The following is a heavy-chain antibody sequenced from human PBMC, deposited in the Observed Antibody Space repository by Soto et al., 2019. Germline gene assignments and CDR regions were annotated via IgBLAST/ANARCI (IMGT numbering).Heavy chain of an antibody. CDR2: VSAGGDMT. V-gene: IGHV3-23*01. Sequence: DVQLLESGGDLVQPGGSLRLSCAASGVTFSSYAMSWVRQAPGKGLEWVSSVSAGGDMTYYSDSVKGRFTISRDNSNNALVLQMNSLRAEDTALYYCARGVRGGSGSPASYYYSGVDVWGQGTTVTVSS. J-gene: IGHJ6*02. CDR3: ARGVRGGSGSPASYYYSGVDV. CDR1: GVTFSSYA. D-gene: IGHD3-10*01.